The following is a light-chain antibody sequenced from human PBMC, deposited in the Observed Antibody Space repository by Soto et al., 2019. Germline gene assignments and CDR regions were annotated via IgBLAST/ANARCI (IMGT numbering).Light chain of an antibody. V-gene: IGKV3-15*01. Sequence: EIVMTQSPATLSVSPGERATLSCRASQSVSGNLAWYQQKPGQAPRLLIYGASTRATSIPARFSGSGSGTEFTLTISSLQSEDFAVYYCQQYNNRPPITFGQGTRLEIK. CDR1: QSVSGN. J-gene: IGKJ5*01. CDR3: QQYNNRPPIT. CDR2: GAS.